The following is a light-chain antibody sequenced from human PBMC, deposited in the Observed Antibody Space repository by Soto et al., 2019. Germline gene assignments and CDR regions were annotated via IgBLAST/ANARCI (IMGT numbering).Light chain of an antibody. V-gene: IGKV3-11*01. Sequence: EIVLTQSPATLSLSPGDTATLSCRASLSVTSSLAWFQQKPGQAPRRLIYDVSRRATAIPARFSGSGSGTDFTLTISSLEPEDFAVYYCQQRTTWPTFGGGTKVDIK. CDR3: QQRTTWPT. CDR1: LSVTSS. J-gene: IGKJ4*01. CDR2: DVS.